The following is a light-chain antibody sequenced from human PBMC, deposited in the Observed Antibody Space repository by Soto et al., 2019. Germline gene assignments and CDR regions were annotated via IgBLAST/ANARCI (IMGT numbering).Light chain of an antibody. CDR3: QQRSHWWT. V-gene: IGKV3-11*01. CDR2: DAS. CDR1: QSVSSY. Sequence: EIVLTQSPATLSLSPGERANLSCRASQSVSSYLAWYQQKPGQAPRLLIYDASNRATGIPARFSGSGSGTDFILSISSLEPEDFAVYYCQQRSHWWTFGQGTKVDI. J-gene: IGKJ1*01.